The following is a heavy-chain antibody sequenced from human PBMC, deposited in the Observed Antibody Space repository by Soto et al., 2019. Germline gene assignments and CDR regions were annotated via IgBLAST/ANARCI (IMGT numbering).Heavy chain of an antibody. Sequence: QVQLVESGGGVVQPGRSLRLSCVASGFTFSGYAMHWVRQAPGKGLEWVTVISYDGSSEYYADSVKGRFTISRDSSKNKVYLQMNSLRAEDTAVYYWGRGGGGYYYYGMDVWGQGTTVTVSS. CDR2: ISYDGSSE. CDR1: GFTFSGYA. D-gene: IGHD3-16*01. CDR3: GRGGGGYYYYGMDV. J-gene: IGHJ6*02. V-gene: IGHV3-30-3*01.